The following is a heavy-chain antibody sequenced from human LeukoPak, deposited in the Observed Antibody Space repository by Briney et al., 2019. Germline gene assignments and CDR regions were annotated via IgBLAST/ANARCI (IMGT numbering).Heavy chain of an antibody. CDR2: INPDGIKR. J-gene: IGHJ4*02. Sequence: GGSLRLSCAASGFTFSNYGMHWVRQAPGKGLEWVASINPDGIKRYSADSVKGRFTISRDNARNSLYLQMDSLRVEDTAFYYCARDLAFSRLDYWGQGVLVTVSS. V-gene: IGHV3-7*01. D-gene: IGHD2/OR15-2a*01. CDR1: GFTFSNYG. CDR3: ARDLAFSRLDY.